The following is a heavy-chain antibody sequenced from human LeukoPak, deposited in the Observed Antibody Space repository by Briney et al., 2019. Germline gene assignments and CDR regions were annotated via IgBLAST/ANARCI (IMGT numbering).Heavy chain of an antibody. D-gene: IGHD3-10*01. CDR3: ASYTMVRGIDY. CDR2: INHSGST. CDR1: GGSFSGYY. Sequence: PSETLSLTCAVYGGSFSGYYWSWIRQPPGKGLEWIGEINHSGSTNYNPSLKSRVTISVDTSKNQFSPKLSSVTAADTAVYYCASYTMVRGIDYWGQGTLVTVSS. V-gene: IGHV4-34*01. J-gene: IGHJ4*02.